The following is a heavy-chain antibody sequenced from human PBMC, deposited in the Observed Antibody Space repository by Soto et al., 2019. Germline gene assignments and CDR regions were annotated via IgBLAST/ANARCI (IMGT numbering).Heavy chain of an antibody. CDR2: ISYDGSNK. CDR1: GFTFSSYG. V-gene: IGHV3-30*18. D-gene: IGHD5-18*01. CDR3: AKDRLQLWFIDY. J-gene: IGHJ4*02. Sequence: GGSLRLSCAASGFTFSSYGMHWVRQAPGKGLEWVAVISYDGSNKYYADSVKGRFTISRDNSKNTLYLQMNSLRAEDTAVYYCAKDRLQLWFIDYWGQGTLVTVSS.